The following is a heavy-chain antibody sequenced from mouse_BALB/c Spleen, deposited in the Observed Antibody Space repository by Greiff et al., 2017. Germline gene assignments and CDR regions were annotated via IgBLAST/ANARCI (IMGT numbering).Heavy chain of an antibody. D-gene: IGHD2-14*01. V-gene: IGHV3-8*02. CDR1: GDSITSGY. CDR3: AREDYRSSMDY. J-gene: IGHJ4*01. Sequence: EVKVIESGPSLVKPSQTLSLTCSVTGDSITSGYWNWIRKFPGNKLEYMGYISYSGSTYYNPSLKSRISITRDTSKNQYYLQLNSVTTEDTATYYCAREDYRSSMDYWGQGTSVTVSS. CDR2: ISYSGST.